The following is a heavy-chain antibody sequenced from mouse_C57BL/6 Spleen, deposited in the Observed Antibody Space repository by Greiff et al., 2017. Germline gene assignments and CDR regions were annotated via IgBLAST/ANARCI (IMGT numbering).Heavy chain of an antibody. D-gene: IGHD2-4*01. CDR1: GYAFSSSW. Sequence: VKLMESGPELVKPGASVKISCKASGYAFSSSWMNWVKQRPGKGLEWIGRIYPGDGDTNYNGKFKGKATLTADKSSSTAYMQLSSLTSEDSAVYFCARSRYYDDGYAMDYWGQGTSVTVSS. CDR3: ARSRYYDDGYAMDY. CDR2: IYPGDGDT. V-gene: IGHV1-82*01. J-gene: IGHJ4*01.